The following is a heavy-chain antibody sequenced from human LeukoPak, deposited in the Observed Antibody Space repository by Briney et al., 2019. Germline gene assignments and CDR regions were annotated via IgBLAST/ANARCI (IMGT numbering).Heavy chain of an antibody. D-gene: IGHD2-2*01. CDR2: IGESGGTI. CDR3: ARLRCSSMSCYWRWFDS. CDR1: GFTFSGSY. V-gene: IGHV3-11*01. J-gene: IGHJ5*01. Sequence: GGSLRLSCAASGFTFSGSYMSWIRQAPGKGLEWISYIGESGGTIYSADSVKGRFTISRDNAKNSLYLQMNSLRAEDTAIYYCARLRCSSMSCYWRWFDSWGQGTLVTVSS.